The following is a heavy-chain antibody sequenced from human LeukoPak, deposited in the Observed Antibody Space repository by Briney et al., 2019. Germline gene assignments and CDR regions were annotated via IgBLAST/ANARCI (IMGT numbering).Heavy chain of an antibody. CDR2: IYTSGST. V-gene: IGHV4-4*07. CDR3: ARVGGATGAYYYYYYMDV. D-gene: IGHD1-26*01. J-gene: IGHJ6*03. Sequence: PSETLSLTCTVSGGSISSYYWSWIRQPAGKGLEWIGRIYTSGSTNYNPSLKSRVTMSVDTSKSQFSLKLSSVTAADTAVYYCARVGGATGAYYYYYYMDVWGKGTTVTISS. CDR1: GGSISSYY.